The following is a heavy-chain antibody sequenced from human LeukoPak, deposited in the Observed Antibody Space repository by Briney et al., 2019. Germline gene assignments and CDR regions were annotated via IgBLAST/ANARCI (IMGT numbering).Heavy chain of an antibody. CDR2: IKRKTDGGTT. CDR1: GFTFSNAW. Sequence: GGSLRLSCAASGFTFSNAWMSWVRQAPGKGLEWGRRIKRKTDGGTTDYAAPVKGRFTISRDDSKNTLYLQMNSLKTEDTAVYYCTTDRDIVVVPAGDAFDIWGQGTMVTVSS. V-gene: IGHV3-15*01. J-gene: IGHJ3*02. CDR3: TTDRDIVVVPAGDAFDI. D-gene: IGHD2-2*01.